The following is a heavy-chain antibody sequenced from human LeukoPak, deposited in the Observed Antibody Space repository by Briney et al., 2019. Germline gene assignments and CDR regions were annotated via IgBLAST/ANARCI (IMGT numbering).Heavy chain of an antibody. Sequence: SETLSLTCTVSGGSISSSSYYWGWIRQPPGKGLEWIGSICYSGSTYYNPSLKSRVTISVDTSKNQFSLKLSSVTAADTAVYYCARQSLPDYWGQGTLVTVSS. V-gene: IGHV4-39*01. J-gene: IGHJ4*02. CDR3: ARQSLPDY. CDR2: ICYSGST. CDR1: GGSISSSSYY. D-gene: IGHD2-21*02.